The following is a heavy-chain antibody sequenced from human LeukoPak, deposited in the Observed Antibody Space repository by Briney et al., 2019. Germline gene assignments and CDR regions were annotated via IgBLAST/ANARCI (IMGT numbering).Heavy chain of an antibody. CDR1: GYNFTDYY. Sequence: ASVKVSCKASGYNFTDYYIHWVRQAPGQGLEWMGWINPKSGGTNYAQKFRGRVTMTRDTSISTAYMGLSGLRSGDTAVYYCARDSGLGPTWHPFDHWGQGTPVTVSS. CDR3: ARDSGLGPTWHPFDH. J-gene: IGHJ4*02. CDR2: INPKSGGT. D-gene: IGHD1-26*01. V-gene: IGHV1-2*02.